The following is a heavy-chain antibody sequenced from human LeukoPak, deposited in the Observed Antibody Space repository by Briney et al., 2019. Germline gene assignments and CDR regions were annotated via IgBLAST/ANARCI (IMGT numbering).Heavy chain of an antibody. CDR1: GYTFATSS. J-gene: IGHJ3*01. V-gene: IGHV1-18*01. CDR3: ARVRDSSNWWGPFDV. CDR2: ISPNSANT. Sequence: ASVKVSCKTSGYTFATSSITWVRQAPGQRLEWMGWISPNSANTYYVQKLRGRVTMTTDTSTSTAYMELRSLTSDDTAVYYCARVRDSSNWWGPFDVWGQGTMVTVS. D-gene: IGHD6-13*01.